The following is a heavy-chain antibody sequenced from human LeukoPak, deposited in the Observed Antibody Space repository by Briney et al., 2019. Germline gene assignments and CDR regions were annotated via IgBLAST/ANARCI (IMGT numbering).Heavy chain of an antibody. D-gene: IGHD3-22*01. CDR3: ARGGYSGSYYRFS. V-gene: IGHV3-33*01. J-gene: IGHJ4*02. CDR2: IWSDGRNK. CDR1: GFTFSSNA. Sequence: GGSLRLSCAASGFTFSSNAMHWVRQAPGKGLEWVAIIWSDGRNKYYGDSVKGRFTISSDNSKNTLYLQMNSLRAEDTAVYYCARGGYSGSYYRFSWGQGTLVTVSS.